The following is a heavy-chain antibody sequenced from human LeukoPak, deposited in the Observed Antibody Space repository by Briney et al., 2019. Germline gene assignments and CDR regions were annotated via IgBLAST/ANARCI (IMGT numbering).Heavy chain of an antibody. Sequence: GGSLRLACTASGFTFSGYWMNWVRQAPGKGLVWVSRIGSDGGSTTYADSVKGRFTISRDNAKNTLYLQMTSLRAEDTAVYYCARGGSGNFYYWGQGTLVTVSS. V-gene: IGHV3-74*03. CDR1: GFTFSGYW. J-gene: IGHJ4*02. D-gene: IGHD1-26*01. CDR2: IGSDGGST. CDR3: ARGGSGNFYY.